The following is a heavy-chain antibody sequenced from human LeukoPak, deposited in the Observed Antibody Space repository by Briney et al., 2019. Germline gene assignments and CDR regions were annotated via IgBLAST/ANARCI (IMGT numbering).Heavy chain of an antibody. CDR1: GGSFSGYF. Sequence: KPSETLSLTCAVYGGSFSGYFWSWIRQPPGKGLEWIGEITRSGSINYNPSLKSRVTISVDTSKNQFSLKLSSATAADTAVYYRARGVTTVTGRKKGIIDYWGQGTLVTVSS. D-gene: IGHD4-17*01. CDR2: ITRSGSI. V-gene: IGHV4-34*01. CDR3: ARGVTTVTGRKKGIIDY. J-gene: IGHJ4*02.